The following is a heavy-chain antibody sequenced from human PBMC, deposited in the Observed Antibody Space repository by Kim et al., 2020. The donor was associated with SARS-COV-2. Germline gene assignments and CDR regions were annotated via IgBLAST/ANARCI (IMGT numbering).Heavy chain of an antibody. Sequence: GGSLRLSCAASGFTFSSYSMNWVRQAPGKGLEWVSSISSSSSYIYYADSVKGRFTISRDNAKNSLYLQMNSLRAEDTAVYYCARGYNWNEWDYYYYYGMDVWGQGTTVTVSS. J-gene: IGHJ6*02. CDR1: GFTFSSYS. V-gene: IGHV3-21*01. D-gene: IGHD1-1*01. CDR3: ARGYNWNEWDYYYYYGMDV. CDR2: ISSSSSYI.